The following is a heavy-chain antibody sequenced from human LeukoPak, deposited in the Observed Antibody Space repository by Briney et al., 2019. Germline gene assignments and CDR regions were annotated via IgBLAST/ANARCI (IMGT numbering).Heavy chain of an antibody. V-gene: IGHV3-15*01. CDR1: GFTFSNAW. CDR3: TTDVVPVDTAMVGFDP. CDR2: IKSKTDGGTT. J-gene: IGHJ5*02. Sequence: PGGSLRLSCAASGFTFSNAWMSWVRQAPGKGLEWVGRIKSKTDGGTTDYAAPVKGRFTISRDDSKNTLYLQMNSLKTEDTAVYYCTTDVVPVDTAMVGFDPWGQGTLVTVSS. D-gene: IGHD5-18*01.